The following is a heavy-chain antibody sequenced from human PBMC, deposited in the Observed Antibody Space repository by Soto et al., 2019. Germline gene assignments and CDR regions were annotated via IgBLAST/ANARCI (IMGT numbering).Heavy chain of an antibody. J-gene: IGHJ3*02. CDR1: GFTVSSNY. D-gene: IGHD1-26*01. CDR2: IYSGGST. CDR3: ARDSRCRRGDAFDI. V-gene: IGHV3-53*04. Sequence: GGSLRLSCAASGFTVSSNYMSWVRQAPGKGLEWVSVIYSGGSTYYADSGKGRFTISRHNSKNTLYLQMNSLRAEDTAVYSCARDSRCRRGDAFDIWGQGTMVTVSS.